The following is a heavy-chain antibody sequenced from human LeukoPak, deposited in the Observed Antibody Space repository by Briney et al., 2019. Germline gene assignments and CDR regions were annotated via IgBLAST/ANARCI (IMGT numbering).Heavy chain of an antibody. CDR2: IKQDGSEK. J-gene: IGHJ4*02. Sequence: GGSLRLSCAASGFTFSSYWMSWVRQAPGKGLEWVANIKQDGSEKYYVDSVKGRFTISRDNAKNSLYLQMNSLRVEDTAVYYCARDGAPDAHCSSTSCAIRWGQGTLVTVSS. D-gene: IGHD2-2*01. V-gene: IGHV3-7*01. CDR3: ARDGAPDAHCSSTSCAIR. CDR1: GFTFSSYW.